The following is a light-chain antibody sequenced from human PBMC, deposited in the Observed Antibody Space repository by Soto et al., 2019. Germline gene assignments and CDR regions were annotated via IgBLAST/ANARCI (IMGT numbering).Light chain of an antibody. CDR2: GNS. V-gene: IGLV1-40*01. CDR3: QSYDSSLSGNVV. Sequence: QSVLTQPPSVSGAPGQRVTISCTGSSSNIGAGYDVHWYQQLPGTAPKLLMYGNSNRPSGVPDRFSGPKSGTSASLAITGLQAEDEADYYCQSYDSSLSGNVVFGGGTKLTVL. CDR1: SSNIGAGYD. J-gene: IGLJ2*01.